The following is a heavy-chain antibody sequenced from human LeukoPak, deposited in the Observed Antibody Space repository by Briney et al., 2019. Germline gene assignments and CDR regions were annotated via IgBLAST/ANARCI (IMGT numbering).Heavy chain of an antibody. J-gene: IGHJ3*02. V-gene: IGHV1-18*01. CDR1: GYTFTSYG. CDR2: ISAYNGNT. CDR3: ARATMVRGVIIPEAFDI. D-gene: IGHD3-10*01. Sequence: GASVKVSCKASGYTFTSYGISWVRQAPGQGLEWMGWISAYNGNTNYAQKLQGRVTMTTDTSTSTAYMELRSLRSDDTAVYYCARATMVRGVIIPEAFDIWGQGTMVTVSS.